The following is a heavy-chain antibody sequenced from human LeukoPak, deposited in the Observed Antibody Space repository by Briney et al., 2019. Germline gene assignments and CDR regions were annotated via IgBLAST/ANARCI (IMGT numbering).Heavy chain of an antibody. V-gene: IGHV3-7*01. Sequence: GGSLRLSCAASGFIFSPYWVTWVRQAPGMGLEWVANMKEDGGEKFYVDSVRGGFTISRDNAKNSLYLLMNSLRVEDTSVYYCARVRTEWYIDLWGRGTLVTVST. CDR1: GFIFSPYW. J-gene: IGHJ2*01. D-gene: IGHD2-8*02. CDR3: ARVRTEWYIDL. CDR2: MKEDGGEK.